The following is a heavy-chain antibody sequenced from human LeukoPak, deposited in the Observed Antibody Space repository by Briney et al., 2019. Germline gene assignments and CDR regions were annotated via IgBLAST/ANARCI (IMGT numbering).Heavy chain of an antibody. CDR3: ARVFDSGSQAYFYYMDV. Sequence: PSETLSLTCAVSGASMSSGPYSWSWIRQTPGKGMEWIGYIYSTGSTYYTPSLRSRVTISLDISKNQFSLRLSSVTAADTAVYYCARVFDSGSQAYFYYMDVWGKGTTVTIFS. J-gene: IGHJ6*03. CDR1: GASMSSGPYS. V-gene: IGHV4-30-4*07. CDR2: IYSTGST. D-gene: IGHD3-10*01.